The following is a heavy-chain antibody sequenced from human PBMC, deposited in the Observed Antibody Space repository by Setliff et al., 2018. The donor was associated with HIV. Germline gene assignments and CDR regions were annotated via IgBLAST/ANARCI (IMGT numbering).Heavy chain of an antibody. D-gene: IGHD3-10*01. J-gene: IGHJ6*02. V-gene: IGHV1-18*04. Sequence: ASVKVSCKASGYTFTDYYIHRVRQAPGQGLEWMGWISAYNGNTNYAQKLQGRVTMTTDTSTSTAYRELSSLTSEDTAVYYCAKGKGVGGVIITGGLDVWGQGTTVTVSS. CDR2: ISAYNGNT. CDR3: AKGKGVGGVIITGGLDV. CDR1: GYTFTDYY.